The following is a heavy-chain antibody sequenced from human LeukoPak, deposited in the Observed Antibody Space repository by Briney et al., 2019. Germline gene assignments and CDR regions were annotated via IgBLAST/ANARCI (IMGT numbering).Heavy chain of an antibody. CDR1: GYTFTGYY. D-gene: IGHD3-3*01. CDR3: ARDPYYDFWSGPQNYFDY. J-gene: IGHJ4*02. Sequence: ASVKVSCKASGYTFTGYYMHWVRQAPGQGLEWMGWINPNSGGTNYAQKFQGRVTMTRDTSISTAYMELSRLRSDDTAVYYCARDPYYDFWSGPQNYFDYWGQGTLVTVSS. V-gene: IGHV1-2*02. CDR2: INPNSGGT.